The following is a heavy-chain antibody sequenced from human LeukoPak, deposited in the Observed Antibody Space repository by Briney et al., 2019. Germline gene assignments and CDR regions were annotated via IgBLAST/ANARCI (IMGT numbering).Heavy chain of an antibody. CDR3: ARHGPGYSSSWYDY. V-gene: IGHV4-39*01. Sequence: SETLSLTCAVYGGSLSYYYWSWIRQPPGKGLEWIGSIYYSGSTYYNPSLKSRVTISVDTSKNQFSLKLSSVTAADTAVYYCARHGPGYSSSWYDYWGQGTLVTVSS. D-gene: IGHD6-13*01. J-gene: IGHJ4*02. CDR2: IYYSGST. CDR1: GGSLSYYY.